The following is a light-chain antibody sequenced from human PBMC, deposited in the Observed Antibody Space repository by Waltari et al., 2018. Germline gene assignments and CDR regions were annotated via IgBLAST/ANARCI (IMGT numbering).Light chain of an antibody. V-gene: IGKV1-39*01. CDR2: AAS. CDR3: QQSYSTPYT. J-gene: IGKJ2*01. CDR1: QSLNFH. Sequence: DIQMTQSPSSLSASVGDRVTINGRASQSLNFHLNWYKQKPGKAPKLLIYAASSLQSGVPSRFSGSGSVTYFTLTISSLQLEDFSTYYYQQSYSTPYTFGQGTKLDIK.